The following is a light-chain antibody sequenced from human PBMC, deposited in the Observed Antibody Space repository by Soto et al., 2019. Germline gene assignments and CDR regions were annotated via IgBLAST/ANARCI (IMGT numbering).Light chain of an antibody. J-gene: IGLJ1*01. CDR3: SLYAGSNIPSV. V-gene: IGLV2-8*01. CDR2: DVS. CDR1: SSDVGGYNY. Sequence: QSALTQPPSASGSPGLSVTISCTGTSSDVGGYNYVSWYQQHPGKAPKLMIYDVSKRPSGVPDRCSGSKSGNTASLTVSGLQAEDEGDYYCSLYAGSNIPSVCGTGTKLTVL.